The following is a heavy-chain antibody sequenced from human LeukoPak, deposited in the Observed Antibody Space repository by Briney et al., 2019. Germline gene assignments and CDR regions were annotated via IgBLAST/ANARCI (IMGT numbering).Heavy chain of an antibody. J-gene: IGHJ1*01. CDR3: ARDENSSGYYFFAEYFQH. CDR2: INSDGSWT. Sequence: PGGSLRLSCAASGNYWMHWVRQVPGKGLVWVSHINSDGSWTSYADSVKGRFTISKDNAKNTVYLQMNSLRAEDTAVYYCARDENSSGYYFFAEYFQHWGQGTLVTVSS. V-gene: IGHV3-74*01. CDR1: GNYW. D-gene: IGHD3-22*01.